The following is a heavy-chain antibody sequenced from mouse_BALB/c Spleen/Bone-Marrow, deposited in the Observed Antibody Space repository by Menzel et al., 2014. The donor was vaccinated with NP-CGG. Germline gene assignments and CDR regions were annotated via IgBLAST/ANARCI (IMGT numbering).Heavy chain of an antibody. V-gene: IGHV2-5*01. J-gene: IGHJ4*01. Sequence: QVQLQQSGPGLVQPSQSLSITCTVSGFSLSSYGVHWVRQSPGKGLEWLGVIWRGGSTDYNAAFMSRLSITKDNSQSQVFFKMNSLQADDTAIFYWAKNSYDIYYYAMDYWGQGTSVTVSS. CDR1: GFSLSSYG. D-gene: IGHD2-3*01. CDR3: AKNSYDIYYYAMDY. CDR2: IWRGGST.